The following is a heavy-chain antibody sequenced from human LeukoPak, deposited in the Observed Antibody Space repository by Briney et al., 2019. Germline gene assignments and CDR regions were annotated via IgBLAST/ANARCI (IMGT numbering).Heavy chain of an antibody. CDR1: GYSISSGYY. D-gene: IGHD5-12*01. Sequence: SETLSLTCTVSGYSISSGYYWGWIRQPPGKGLEWIGSIYHSGRTYYNPSLKSRVTISVDTSKNQFSLKLSSVTAADTAVYYCATRISGYDSYYFDYWGQGTLVTVSS. CDR3: ATRISGYDSYYFDY. J-gene: IGHJ4*02. CDR2: IYHSGRT. V-gene: IGHV4-38-2*02.